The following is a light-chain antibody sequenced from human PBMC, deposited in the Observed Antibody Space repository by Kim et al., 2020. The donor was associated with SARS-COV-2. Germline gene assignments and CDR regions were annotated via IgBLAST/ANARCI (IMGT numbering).Light chain of an antibody. CDR2: DAS. Sequence: EIVLTQSPATLYLSPGEGVILSCGASQSLSNNYLAWYQHKPGLAPRLLIYDASIRATGIPDRFSGSGSGTDFTLTISRLEPEDFAVYYCQQFGGSPMYTFGQGTKLEI. V-gene: IGKV3D-20*01. J-gene: IGKJ2*01. CDR3: QQFGGSPMYT. CDR1: QSLSNNY.